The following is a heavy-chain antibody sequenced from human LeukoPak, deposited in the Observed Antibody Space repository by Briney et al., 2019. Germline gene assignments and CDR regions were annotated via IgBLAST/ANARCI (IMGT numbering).Heavy chain of an antibody. CDR2: ISYDGSNK. D-gene: IGHD3-22*01. Sequence: PGGSLRLSCAASGFIFSSYGMHWVRQAPGKGLEWVAVISYDGSNKYYADSVKGRFTISRDNSKNTLYLQMNSLRAEDTAVYYRAKVPTMIVVVHVDDYFDYWGQGTLVTVSS. CDR1: GFIFSSYG. CDR3: AKVPTMIVVVHVDDYFDY. J-gene: IGHJ4*02. V-gene: IGHV3-30*18.